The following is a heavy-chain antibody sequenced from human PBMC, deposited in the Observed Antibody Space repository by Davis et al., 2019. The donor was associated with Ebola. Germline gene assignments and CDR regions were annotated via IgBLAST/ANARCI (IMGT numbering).Heavy chain of an antibody. CDR3: MRGERGGGDY. CDR2: IYYIGST. CDR1: GASTTGYY. J-gene: IGHJ4*02. Sequence: SETLSLTCSVSGASTTGYYWSWIRQPPGKALEWIGYIYYIGSTNYNPSLKSRVTISIDTSKNQFSLSLSSVTAADTAVYYCMRGERGGGDYWGQGIPVTVSS. V-gene: IGHV4-59*08. D-gene: IGHD3-16*01.